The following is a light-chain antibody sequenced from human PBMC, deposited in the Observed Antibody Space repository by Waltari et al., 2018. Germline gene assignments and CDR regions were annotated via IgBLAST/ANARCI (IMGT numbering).Light chain of an antibody. CDR1: SSNIGGNV. CDR2: RRD. Sequence: QSVLTQPPSASGTPGQRVTISCTGSSSNIGGNVVNWYQQLPGKAPPLLIDRRDRRPSGVPDRFSGSKSGTSASLAISGLQSADEGDYYCAAWDDSLHGHWVFGGGTKVTVL. V-gene: IGLV1-44*01. J-gene: IGLJ3*02. CDR3: AAWDDSLHGHWV.